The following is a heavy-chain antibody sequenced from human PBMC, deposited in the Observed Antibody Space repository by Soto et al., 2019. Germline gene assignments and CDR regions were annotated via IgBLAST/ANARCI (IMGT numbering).Heavy chain of an antibody. J-gene: IGHJ2*01. Sequence: GASLRISWQGFGYDFSSSWIGWVRQMPGQGLEWIGIIYPGASDTRYSPSFQGQVIISADKSISTVFLQWDSLKASDTAMYFCARSGFYWYFDLWGRGTLVTVSS. CDR3: ARSGFYWYFDL. D-gene: IGHD5-12*01. V-gene: IGHV5-51*01. CDR2: IYPGASDT. CDR1: GYDFSSSW.